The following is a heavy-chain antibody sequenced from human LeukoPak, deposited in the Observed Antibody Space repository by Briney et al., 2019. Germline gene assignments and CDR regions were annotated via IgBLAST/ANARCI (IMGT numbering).Heavy chain of an antibody. V-gene: IGHV4-34*01. CDR2: VHHSGIT. D-gene: IGHD6-19*01. Sequence: SETLSLTCAVYGGSFTTYYWTWIRQPPGKGLGWIGEVHHSGITNYKPSLGSRVTISLDTSKNQFSLNLISVTAADTAVYYCARGLSSGWVDHWGQGTLVTVSS. CDR1: GGSFTTYY. CDR3: ARGLSSGWVDH. J-gene: IGHJ4*02.